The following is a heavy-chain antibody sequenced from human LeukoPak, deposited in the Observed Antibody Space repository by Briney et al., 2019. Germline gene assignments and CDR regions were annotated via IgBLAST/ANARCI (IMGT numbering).Heavy chain of an antibody. CDR2: ISESGGDT. Sequence: GGSLRLSCAASGFTFSSYALGWVRQAPGEGLEWVSVISESGGDTDYADSVKGRFTISRDNSKNMLYLQMNSLRAEDTAVYYCAKDALGVVVVITLDYWGQGTLVTVSS. V-gene: IGHV3-23*01. CDR1: GFTFSSYA. J-gene: IGHJ4*02. CDR3: AKDALGVVVVITLDY. D-gene: IGHD3-22*01.